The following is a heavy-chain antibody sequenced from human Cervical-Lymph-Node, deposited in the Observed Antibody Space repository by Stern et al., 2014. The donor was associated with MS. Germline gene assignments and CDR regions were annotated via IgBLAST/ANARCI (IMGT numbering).Heavy chain of an antibody. Sequence: VQLVESGGGLVKPGRSLRLSCAGSGFRFGDFHMNWVRQSPGKGLEWVSYISNSGQSIYYADSVKCRFTISRDNAKNSLYLEMNSLRVEDAGTYYCARRKRSYDYWGQGTLVTVSS. CDR2: ISNSGQSI. J-gene: IGHJ4*02. V-gene: IGHV3-11*01. CDR3: ARRKRSYDY. CDR1: GFRFGDFH.